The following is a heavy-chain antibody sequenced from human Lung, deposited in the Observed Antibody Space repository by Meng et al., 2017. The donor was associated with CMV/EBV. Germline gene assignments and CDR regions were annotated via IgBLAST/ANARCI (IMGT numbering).Heavy chain of an antibody. Sequence: ASGYRVATYGSRWVRLVPGKELEWVRWMSSHNSNTNYGEKFQGRVTMTMHTSTNAAHMDLRDLRSDDTAVYFCAREVHYYDSHGIDYWGQGTLVTVSS. CDR3: AREVHYYDSHGIDY. J-gene: IGHJ4*02. CDR2: MSSHNSNT. CDR1: GYRVATYG. V-gene: IGHV1-18*01. D-gene: IGHD3-22*01.